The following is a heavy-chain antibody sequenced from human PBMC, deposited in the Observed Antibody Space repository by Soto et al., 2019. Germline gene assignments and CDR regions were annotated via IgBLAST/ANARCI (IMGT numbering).Heavy chain of an antibody. CDR2: ISWNSGNI. V-gene: IGHV3-9*01. D-gene: IGHD3-9*01. Sequence: LRLSCAASGFTFHNYAMHWVRQAPGKGLEWVAGISWNSGNIDFGDSVKGRFTISRDNAKNSLYLQMNSLRPEDTAVYYCAKDPYDSYTGYNNWFDPWGQGTLVTVSS. J-gene: IGHJ5*02. CDR1: GFTFHNYA. CDR3: AKDPYDSYTGYNNWFDP.